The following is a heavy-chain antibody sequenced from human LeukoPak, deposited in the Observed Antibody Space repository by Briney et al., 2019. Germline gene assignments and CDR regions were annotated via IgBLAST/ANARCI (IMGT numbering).Heavy chain of an antibody. D-gene: IGHD1-26*01. J-gene: IGHJ4*02. Sequence: GGSLRLSCAASGFTFSSYNMNWVRQAPGKGLEWVSSISGSSSYMYYADSAKGRFSISRDNAKNSLYLQMNSLRAEDTAVYYCARAATVGTTRPGTHFDYWGQGTLVTVSS. CDR3: ARAATVGTTRPGTHFDY. V-gene: IGHV3-21*01. CDR1: GFTFSSYN. CDR2: ISGSSSYM.